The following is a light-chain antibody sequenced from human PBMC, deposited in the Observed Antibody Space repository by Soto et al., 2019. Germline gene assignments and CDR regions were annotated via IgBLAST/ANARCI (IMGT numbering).Light chain of an antibody. Sequence: QSVLTQPPSASGTPGQRVTISCSTSSSNIGGNTVNCYQQVPGTAPKLLIYSYDQRPSGVPDRFSGSKSGTSASLAISGLQSEDEADYYCAAWDASLNGYVFGTGTXVTV. CDR1: SSNIGGNT. CDR3: AAWDASLNGYV. CDR2: SYD. J-gene: IGLJ1*01. V-gene: IGLV1-44*01.